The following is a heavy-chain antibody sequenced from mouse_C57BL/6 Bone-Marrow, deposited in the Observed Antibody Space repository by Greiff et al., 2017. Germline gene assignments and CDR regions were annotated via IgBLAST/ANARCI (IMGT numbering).Heavy chain of an antibody. CDR2: IDPEIGDT. CDR3: SSVDGNYFDF. CDR1: GFNITDDY. Sequence: EVQLQQSGAELVRPGASVKLSCTASGFNITDDYIPWVKQRPEQGLEWIGWIDPEIGDTEYASKFQGKATITSDTSSNTAYLQLSSLTSEDTAVYYCSSVDGNYFDFWGQGTPLTVAS. V-gene: IGHV14-4*01. J-gene: IGHJ2*01. D-gene: IGHD2-3*01.